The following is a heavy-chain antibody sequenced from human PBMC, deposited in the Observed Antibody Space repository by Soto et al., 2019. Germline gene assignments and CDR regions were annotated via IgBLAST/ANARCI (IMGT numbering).Heavy chain of an antibody. V-gene: IGHV1-18*01. CDR1: GYTFMNYA. J-gene: IGHJ2*01. D-gene: IGHD2-15*01. Sequence: QVQLVQSGAEVTEPGASVKLSCQASGYTFMNYAISWVRQDPGQGLEWMGWISPSTGNTDQAQNFQGRVTMTLDTSTNTANMELRTLRSDDSAVYYCARCYCSVGSCYTCWHFDLWGRGTLVTVSS. CDR3: ARCYCSVGSCYTCWHFDL. CDR2: ISPSTGNT.